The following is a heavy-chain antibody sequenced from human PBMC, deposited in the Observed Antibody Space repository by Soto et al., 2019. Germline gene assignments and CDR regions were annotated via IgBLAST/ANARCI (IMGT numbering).Heavy chain of an antibody. Sequence: XGSLRLSCAASGFTFSSFGMHWVRQAPDKGLQWVAVISYDGSDKYYADSVKGRFTISRDDSTNTMYLQMNSLRPEDTAVYYCAKTSGYDYVWGSSGLDPWGQGTLVTVSS. CDR2: ISYDGSDK. CDR3: AKTSGYDYVWGSSGLDP. CDR1: GFTFSSFG. J-gene: IGHJ5*02. D-gene: IGHD3-16*01. V-gene: IGHV3-30*18.